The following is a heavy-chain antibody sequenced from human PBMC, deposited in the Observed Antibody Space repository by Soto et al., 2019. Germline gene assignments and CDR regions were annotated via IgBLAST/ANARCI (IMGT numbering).Heavy chain of an antibody. J-gene: IGHJ4*02. D-gene: IGHD6-19*01. CDR1: GGSISSSSYY. CDR2: IYYSGST. Sequence: PSETLSLTCTVSGGSISSSSYYWGWIRQPPGKGLEWIGSIYYSGSTYYNPSLKSRVTISVDTSKNQFSLKLSSVTAADTAVYYCARRHSSVKNYSDYWGQGTLVTVSS. V-gene: IGHV4-39*01. CDR3: ARRHSSVKNYSDY.